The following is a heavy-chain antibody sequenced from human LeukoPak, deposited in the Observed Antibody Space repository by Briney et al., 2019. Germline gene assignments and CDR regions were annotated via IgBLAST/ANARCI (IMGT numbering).Heavy chain of an antibody. CDR1: GYTFTSYG. Sequence: ASMKVSCKASGYTFTSYGISWVRQAPGQGLEWMGWISAYNGNTNYAQKLQGRVTMTTDTSTSTACMELRSLRSDDTAVYYCARASWILGGFDYWGQGTLVTVSS. CDR3: ARASWILGGFDY. D-gene: IGHD3-16*01. J-gene: IGHJ4*02. CDR2: ISAYNGNT. V-gene: IGHV1-18*01.